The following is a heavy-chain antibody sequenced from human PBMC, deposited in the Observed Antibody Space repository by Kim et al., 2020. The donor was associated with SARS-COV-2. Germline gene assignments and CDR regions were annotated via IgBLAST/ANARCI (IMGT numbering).Heavy chain of an antibody. CDR1: GFTVSSND. CDR3: ARVDIRSYEFDP. J-gene: IGHJ5*02. V-gene: IGHV3-53*04. Sequence: GGSLRLSCAASGFTVSSNDMSWVRQAPGKGLEWVSVIYSGGSTYYADSAKGRFTITTHNSTNTLHHQMNSLRAADTDVYYCARVDIRSYEFDPWGQGTLVTVSS. D-gene: IGHD5-12*01. CDR2: IYSGGST.